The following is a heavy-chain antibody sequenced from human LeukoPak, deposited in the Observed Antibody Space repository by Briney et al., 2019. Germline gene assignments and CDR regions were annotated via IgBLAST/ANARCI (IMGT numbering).Heavy chain of an antibody. Sequence: PGRSLRLSCAASGFTFSSYAMHWVRQAPGKGLEWVAVIWYDGSNEYYADSVKGRFTISRDNSKNTLYLQMNSLRAEDTAVYYCARDSYGSGTNWFDPWGQGTLVTVSS. CDR1: GFTFSSYA. CDR2: IWYDGSNE. CDR3: ARDSYGSGTNWFDP. D-gene: IGHD3-10*01. V-gene: IGHV3-33*08. J-gene: IGHJ5*02.